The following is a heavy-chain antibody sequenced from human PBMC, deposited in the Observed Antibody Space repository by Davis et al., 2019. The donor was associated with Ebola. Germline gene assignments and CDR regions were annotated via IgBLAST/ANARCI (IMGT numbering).Heavy chain of an antibody. J-gene: IGHJ4*02. Sequence: GESLKISCTVSGFTFNTYAMNWVRQGPGKGLEWVASVNGGGNAVYYADSVKGRFTISRDNSKNTLYLQMNSLRAEDTAVYYCAVGGSFYYFDYWGQGTLVTVSS. CDR3: AVGGSFYYFDY. D-gene: IGHD1-26*01. CDR1: GFTFNTYA. CDR2: VNGGGNAV. V-gene: IGHV3-23*01.